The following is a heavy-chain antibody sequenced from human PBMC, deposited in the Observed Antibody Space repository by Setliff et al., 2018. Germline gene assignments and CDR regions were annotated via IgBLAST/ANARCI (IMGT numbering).Heavy chain of an antibody. CDR2: INHSGSS. CDR3: ARPPRGGRWYFDL. CDR1: GGTFSDYY. Sequence: SETLSLTCAASGGTFSDYYWTWVRQPPGKGLEWIGEINHSGSSRYSPSLRSRVTISVDTSKNQFSLKLSSVTAADTAVYYCARPPRGGRWYFDLWGRGTLVTVSS. V-gene: IGHV4-34*01. J-gene: IGHJ2*01. D-gene: IGHD3-16*01.